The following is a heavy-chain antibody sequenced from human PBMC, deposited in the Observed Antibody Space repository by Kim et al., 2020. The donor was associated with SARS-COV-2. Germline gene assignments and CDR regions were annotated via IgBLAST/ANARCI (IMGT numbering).Heavy chain of an antibody. CDR3: VRERGIAAALGGFDP. J-gene: IGHJ5*02. CDR2: ISSSSSYI. D-gene: IGHD6-13*01. Sequence: SLLLSCASSLFPFRSSSMNWVRQAPGKGLEWVSSISSSSSYIYYADSVKGRFTISRDNAKNSLYLQMNSLRAEDTAVYYCVRERGIAAALGGFDPWWQGTLVTV. CDR1: LFPFRSSS. V-gene: IGHV3-21*01.